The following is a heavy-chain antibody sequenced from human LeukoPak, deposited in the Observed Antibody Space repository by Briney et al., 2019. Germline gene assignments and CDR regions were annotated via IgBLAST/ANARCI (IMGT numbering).Heavy chain of an antibody. Sequence: ASVKVSCKASGYTFTSYAMHWVRQAPGQRLGWMGWINAGNGNTKYSQKFQGRVTITRDTSASTAYMEMSSLRSEDTAVYYCARDFPVGPMATIADWFDPWGQGTLVTVSS. J-gene: IGHJ5*02. CDR2: INAGNGNT. CDR1: GYTFTSYA. V-gene: IGHV1-3*01. CDR3: ARDFPVGPMATIADWFDP. D-gene: IGHD5-24*01.